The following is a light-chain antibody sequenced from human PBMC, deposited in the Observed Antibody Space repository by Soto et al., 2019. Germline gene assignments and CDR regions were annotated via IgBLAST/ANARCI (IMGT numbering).Light chain of an antibody. CDR2: DAS. J-gene: IGKJ1*01. V-gene: IGKV3D-20*01. CDR1: QSITSY. CDR3: QQYDSSPWT. Sequence: FTQSPSTVSSSAGERATLSCRASQSITSYVGWYQQKPGQAPRLLIYDASTRATGITDRFGGSGSGTDFTLTISRLEPEDFAVYYCQQYDSSPWTFGQGTKVDIK.